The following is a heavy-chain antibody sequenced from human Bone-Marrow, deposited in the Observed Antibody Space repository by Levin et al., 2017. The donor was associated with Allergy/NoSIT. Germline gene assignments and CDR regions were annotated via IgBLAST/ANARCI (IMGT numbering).Heavy chain of an antibody. CDR1: GYSFTSYW. Sequence: MAGGSLRLSCKGSGYSFTSYWIGWVRQMPGKGLEWMGNIYPGDSDTRYSPSFQGQVTISADKSISTAYLQWSSLEASDTAMYYCARGFADYERFDYWGQGTLVTVSS. D-gene: IGHD4-17*01. CDR3: ARGFADYERFDY. CDR2: IYPGDSDT. V-gene: IGHV5-51*01. J-gene: IGHJ4*02.